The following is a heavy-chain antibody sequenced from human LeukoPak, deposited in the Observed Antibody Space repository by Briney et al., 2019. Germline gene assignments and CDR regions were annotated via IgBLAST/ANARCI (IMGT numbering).Heavy chain of an antibody. Sequence: SETLSLTCTVSGGSISSGGYYWSWIRQHPGKGLEWIGYIYYSGSTYYNPSLKSRVTISVDTSKNQFSLKLSSVTAADTAVYYCASRTMFYGGDFDYWGQGTLVTVSS. D-gene: IGHD4-23*01. V-gene: IGHV4-31*03. CDR3: ASRTMFYGGDFDY. CDR2: IYYSGST. CDR1: GGSISSGGYY. J-gene: IGHJ4*02.